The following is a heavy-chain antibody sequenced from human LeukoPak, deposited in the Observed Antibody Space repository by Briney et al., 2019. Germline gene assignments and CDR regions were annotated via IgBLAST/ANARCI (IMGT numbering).Heavy chain of an antibody. Sequence: PSETLSLTCAVYGGSFSGYYWSWIRQPPGKGLEWIGEINHSGSTNYNPSLKSRVTISVDTSKNQFSLKLSSVTAADTAVYYCARGQGEYDSSGYYHHHVFDYWGQGTLVTVSS. CDR2: INHSGST. D-gene: IGHD3-22*01. CDR1: GGSFSGYY. CDR3: ARGQGEYDSSGYYHHHVFDY. J-gene: IGHJ4*02. V-gene: IGHV4-34*01.